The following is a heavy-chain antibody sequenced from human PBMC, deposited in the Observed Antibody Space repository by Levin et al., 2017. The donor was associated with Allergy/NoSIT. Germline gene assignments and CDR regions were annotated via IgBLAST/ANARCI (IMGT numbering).Heavy chain of an antibody. CDR2: MTVIDASI. D-gene: IGHD3-16*01. V-gene: IGHV3-23*01. Sequence: GESLKISCAASGFTFSTYAMTWVRQAPGKGLEWVSTMTVIDASIYYADSVKGRFTISRDNSKNTLYLQMKSLRVEDTAVYYCAKDLGYYGMDVWGQGTTVTVSS. CDR3: AKDLGYYGMDV. CDR1: GFTFSTYA. J-gene: IGHJ6*02.